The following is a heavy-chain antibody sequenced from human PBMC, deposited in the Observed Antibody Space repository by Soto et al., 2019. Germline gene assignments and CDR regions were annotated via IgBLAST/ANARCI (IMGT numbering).Heavy chain of an antibody. J-gene: IGHJ6*02. D-gene: IGHD3-3*01. Sequence: GGSLRLSCTASGFTFSSFFMNWVRQAPGKGPEWVSGIDTSGGVTKYADSVKGRFTISRDNSKNTLYLQMNSLRAEDTALYYCAKDRAYDFWSGSSMDVWGQGTTVTVSS. CDR1: GFTFSSFF. CDR3: AKDRAYDFWSGSSMDV. V-gene: IGHV3-23*01. CDR2: IDTSGGVT.